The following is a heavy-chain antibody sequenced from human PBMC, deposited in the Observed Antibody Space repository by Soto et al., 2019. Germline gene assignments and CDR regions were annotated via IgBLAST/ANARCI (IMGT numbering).Heavy chain of an antibody. CDR3: AKVSRKGSAIDFDY. Sequence: QVQLVKSGAELKKPGASVKVSCKASGYTFSIYDMNWVRQATGQGPEWIGWVNPNNGDTGYAQKFQGRVTLTTDISTTTASMELTSLRSEDTAIYYCAKVSRKGSAIDFDYWCQGTLITVSS. CDR1: GYTFSIYD. J-gene: IGHJ4*02. V-gene: IGHV1-8*01. D-gene: IGHD3-10*01. CDR2: VNPNNGDT.